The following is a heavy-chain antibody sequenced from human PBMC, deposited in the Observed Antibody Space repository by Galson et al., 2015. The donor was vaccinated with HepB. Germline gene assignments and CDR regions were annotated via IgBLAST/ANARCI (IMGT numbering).Heavy chain of an antibody. Sequence: SETLSLTCTVSGGSISNNIYYWGWIRQPPGKGLEWIGSFSYSGNTYNNPALESRLTISVDTSKNQFSLKLRSVTAADTAVYYCARHLYCSGGSCYSRVLWYFDLWGHGTQVTVSS. J-gene: IGHJ2*01. CDR2: FSYSGNT. CDR3: ARHLYCSGGSCYSRVLWYFDL. V-gene: IGHV4-39*01. D-gene: IGHD2-15*01. CDR1: GGSISNNIYY.